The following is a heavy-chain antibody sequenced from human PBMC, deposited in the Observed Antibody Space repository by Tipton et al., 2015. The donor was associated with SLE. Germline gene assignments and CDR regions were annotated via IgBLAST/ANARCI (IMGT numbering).Heavy chain of an antibody. V-gene: IGHV4-39*01. CDR3: ARRGITICGVAQNWFDP. J-gene: IGHJ5*02. CDR2: IYYSGST. D-gene: IGHD3-3*01. CDR1: GGSISSSSYY. Sequence: TLSLTCTVSGGSISSSSYYWGWIRQPPGKGLEWIGSIYYSGSTYYNPSPKSRVTISVDTSKNQFSLKLSSVAAADTAVYYCARRGITICGVAQNWFDPWGQGTLVTVSS.